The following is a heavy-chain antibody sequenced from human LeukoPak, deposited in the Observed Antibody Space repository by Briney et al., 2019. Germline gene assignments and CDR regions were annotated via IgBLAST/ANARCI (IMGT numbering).Heavy chain of an antibody. CDR1: GFSFSTDT. Sequence: GGSLRLSCAASGFSFSTDTVNWVRQAPGKGLVWVSRINTDGSTTNYADSVKGRFTISRDNAENTLYLQMNSLRAEDTAVYYCARGSPAAVWGQGALVTVSS. J-gene: IGHJ4*02. V-gene: IGHV3-74*01. CDR3: ARGSPAAV. CDR2: INTDGSTT. D-gene: IGHD6-25*01.